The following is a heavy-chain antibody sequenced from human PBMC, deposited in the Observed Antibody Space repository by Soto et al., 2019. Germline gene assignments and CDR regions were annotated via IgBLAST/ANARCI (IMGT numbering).Heavy chain of an antibody. CDR2: IYYSGST. D-gene: IGHD3-10*01. Sequence: PSETLSLTCTVSVGSISSGGYYWSGIRQHPGKGLEGIGYIYYSGSTYYNPSLKSRVTISVDTSKNQFSLKLSSVTAADTAVYYCARGYYYGSGSYSHNWFDPWGQGTLVTV. CDR3: ARGYYYGSGSYSHNWFDP. V-gene: IGHV4-31*03. CDR1: VGSISSGGYY. J-gene: IGHJ5*02.